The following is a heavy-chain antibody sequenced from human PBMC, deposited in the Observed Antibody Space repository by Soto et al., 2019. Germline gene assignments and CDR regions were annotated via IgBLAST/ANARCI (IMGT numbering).Heavy chain of an antibody. CDR2: VSGSGGST. J-gene: IGHJ3*02. CDR3: AKDFGYNYGYDAFDI. Sequence: PGGAQRLSCAACGFTFSSYAMSWVPQDPGKGLEWVSGVSGSGGSTYCVDSVKGRFTISRDNSKNTLYLQMNSLRAEDTAVYYCAKDFGYNYGYDAFDIWGQGTMVTVSS. CDR1: GFTFSSYA. V-gene: IGHV3-23*01. D-gene: IGHD5-18*01.